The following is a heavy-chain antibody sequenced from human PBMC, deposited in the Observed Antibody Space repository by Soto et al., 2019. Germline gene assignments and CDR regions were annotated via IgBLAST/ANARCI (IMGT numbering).Heavy chain of an antibody. CDR1: GYTFTSYG. J-gene: IGHJ4*02. CDR2: ISAYNGNT. D-gene: IGHD4-17*01. V-gene: IGHV1-18*01. Sequence: QVQLVQSGAEVKKPGASVKVSCKASGYTFTSYGISWVRQATGQGRAWMGWISAYNGNTNYAQKLQGRVTMTTDTSTSTAYMELRSLRSDDTAVYYCARDSPFTVTKLFDYWGQGTLVTVSS. CDR3: ARDSPFTVTKLFDY.